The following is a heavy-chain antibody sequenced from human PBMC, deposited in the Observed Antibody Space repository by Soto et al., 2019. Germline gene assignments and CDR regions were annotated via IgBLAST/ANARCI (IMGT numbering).Heavy chain of an antibody. J-gene: IGHJ4*02. D-gene: IGHD3-10*01. CDR2: IYYSGST. Sequence: PSETLSLTCTVSGGSISSYYWSWIRQPPGKGLEWIGYIYYSGSTNYNPSLKSRVTISVDTSKNQFSLKLSSVTAADTAVYYCARRRYHHYGSGSYYFDYWGQGTVVTVSS. V-gene: IGHV4-59*01. CDR3: ARRRYHHYGSGSYYFDY. CDR1: GGSISSYY.